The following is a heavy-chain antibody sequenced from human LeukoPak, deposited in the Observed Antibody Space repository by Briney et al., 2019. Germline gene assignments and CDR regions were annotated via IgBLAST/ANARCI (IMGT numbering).Heavy chain of an antibody. CDR1: GFTFSNYW. Sequence: GGSLRLSCAASGFTFSNYWMAWVRQAPGKGPEWVANINLDGSQKYYVDSVKGRFTISRDNAENSLYLQMNSLRAEDTAIYYCARSLPYGTTWYGRSDFWGQGTLVTVSS. J-gene: IGHJ4*02. V-gene: IGHV3-7*03. CDR3: ARSLPYGTTWYGRSDF. D-gene: IGHD6-13*01. CDR2: INLDGSQK.